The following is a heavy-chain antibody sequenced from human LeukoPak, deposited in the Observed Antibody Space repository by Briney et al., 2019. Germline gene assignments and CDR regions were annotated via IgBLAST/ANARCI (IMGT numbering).Heavy chain of an antibody. CDR2: IYQSGST. CDR3: ARANYAYGDY. J-gene: IGHJ4*02. D-gene: IGHD2-2*01. Sequence: SETLSLTCAVSGYSISSGYSWGWIRQPPGKGLEWIGSIYQSGSTYYSPSLKSRVSISLDTSKNQFSLKLSSVTAADTAVYYCARANYAYGDYWGQGTLVTVSS. V-gene: IGHV4-38-2*01. CDR1: GYSISSGYS.